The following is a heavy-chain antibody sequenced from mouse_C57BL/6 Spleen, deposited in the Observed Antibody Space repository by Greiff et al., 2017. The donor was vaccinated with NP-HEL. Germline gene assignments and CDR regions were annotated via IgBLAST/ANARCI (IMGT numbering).Heavy chain of an antibody. D-gene: IGHD3-2*02. CDR3: ARRGSGSWFAY. CDR1: GYTFTSYD. V-gene: IGHV1-85*01. CDR2: IYPRDGST. J-gene: IGHJ3*01. Sequence: QVTLTESGPELVKPGASVKLSCKASGYTFTSYDINWVKQRPGQGLEWIGWIYPRDGSTKYNEKFKGKATLTVDTSSSTAYMELHSLTSEDSAVYFCARRGSGSWFAYWGQGTLVTVSA.